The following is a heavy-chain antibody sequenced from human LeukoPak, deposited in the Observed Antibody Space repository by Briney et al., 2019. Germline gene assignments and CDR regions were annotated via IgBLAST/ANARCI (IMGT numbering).Heavy chain of an antibody. V-gene: IGHV5-51*01. CDR3: ARHRLGYCGGDCYPHDAFDI. Sequence: GESLKISCKGSGYSFTSYWIGWVRQMPGKGLEWMGIIYPGDSDTRYSPSFQGQVTISADKSICTAYLQWSSLKASDTAMYYCARHRLGYCGGDCYPHDAFDIWGQGTMVTVSS. CDR1: GYSFTSYW. D-gene: IGHD2-21*02. J-gene: IGHJ3*02. CDR2: IYPGDSDT.